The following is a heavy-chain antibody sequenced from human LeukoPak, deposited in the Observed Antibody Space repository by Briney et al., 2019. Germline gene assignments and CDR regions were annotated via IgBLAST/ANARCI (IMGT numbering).Heavy chain of an antibody. J-gene: IGHJ4*02. D-gene: IGHD6-6*01. V-gene: IGHV1-2*02. CDR2: INPNSGGT. CDR3: ARGPHIAARPPHKFDY. Sequence: ASVKVSCKASGYTFTGYYMHWVRQAPGQGLGWMGWINPNSGGTNYAQKFQGRVTMTRDTSISTAYMELSRLRSDDTAVYYCARGPHIAARPPHKFDYWGQGTLVTVSS. CDR1: GYTFTGYY.